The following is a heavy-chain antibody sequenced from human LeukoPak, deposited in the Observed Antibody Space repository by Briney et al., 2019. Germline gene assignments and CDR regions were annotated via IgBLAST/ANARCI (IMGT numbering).Heavy chain of an antibody. CDR3: ARARKGYYFDH. CDR1: GGSFSGYY. J-gene: IGHJ4*02. D-gene: IGHD1-14*01. CDR2: ITDTGSAT. V-gene: IGHV3-11*04. Sequence: LSLTCAVYGGSFSGYYWSWIRQAPGKGLEWVSYITDTGSATYSADPVKGRFTISRDNAKNSLFLQMNSLRADDTAVYYCARARKGYYFDHWGQGTLVTVSS.